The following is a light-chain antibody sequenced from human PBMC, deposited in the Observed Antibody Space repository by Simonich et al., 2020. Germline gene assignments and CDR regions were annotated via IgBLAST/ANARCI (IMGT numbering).Light chain of an antibody. CDR2: WAS. CDR1: QSVLYSSNNKNY. V-gene: IGKV4-1*01. Sequence: DIVMTQSPDSLAVSLGERATINCKSSQSVLYSSNNKNYFTWYQHKPGQPPKLLIYWASTRESGVPDRFSGSGSGTDFTLTISSLQAEDVAVYYCQQYYSTPQTFGQGTKVEIK. CDR3: QQYYSTPQT. J-gene: IGKJ1*01.